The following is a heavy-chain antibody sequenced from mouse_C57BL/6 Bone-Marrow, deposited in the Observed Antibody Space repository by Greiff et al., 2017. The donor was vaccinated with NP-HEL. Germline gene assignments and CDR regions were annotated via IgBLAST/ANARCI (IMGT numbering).Heavy chain of an antibody. Sequence: QVQLKQSGAELVRPGASVTLSCKASGYTFTDYEMHWVKQTPVHGLEWIGAIDPETGGTAYNQKFKGKAILTADKSSSTAYMELRSLTSEDSAVYYCTRSRSNYPYYFDYWGQGTTLTVSS. D-gene: IGHD2-5*01. CDR2: IDPETGGT. J-gene: IGHJ2*01. CDR1: GYTFTDYE. CDR3: TRSRSNYPYYFDY. V-gene: IGHV1-15*01.